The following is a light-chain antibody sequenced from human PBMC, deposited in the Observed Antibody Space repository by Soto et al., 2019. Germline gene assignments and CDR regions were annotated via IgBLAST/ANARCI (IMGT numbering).Light chain of an antibody. CDR3: QQYNNRPPIT. CDR1: QSVSSN. Sequence: EIVLTQCPAPLSVSPGEISTLSCSASQSVSSNLAWYHQKPGQAPRLLIYGASTRATGIPARFSGSGSGTEFTLTISSLQSEDFAVYYCQQYNNRPPITFGQGTRLEIK. CDR2: GAS. V-gene: IGKV3-15*01. J-gene: IGKJ5*01.